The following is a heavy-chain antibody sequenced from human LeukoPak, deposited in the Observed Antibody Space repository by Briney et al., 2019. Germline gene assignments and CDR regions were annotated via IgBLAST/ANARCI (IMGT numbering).Heavy chain of an antibody. CDR2: IYYSGST. V-gene: IGHV4-39*07. CDR3: ARVRYYYYYYMDV. CDR1: GGSISSSSYY. J-gene: IGHJ6*03. Sequence: SETLSLTCTVSGGSISSSSYYWGWIRQPPGKGLEWIGGIYYSGSTYYNPSLKSRVTISVDTSKNQFSLKLSSVTAADTAVYYCARVRYYYYYYMDVWGKGTTVTISS.